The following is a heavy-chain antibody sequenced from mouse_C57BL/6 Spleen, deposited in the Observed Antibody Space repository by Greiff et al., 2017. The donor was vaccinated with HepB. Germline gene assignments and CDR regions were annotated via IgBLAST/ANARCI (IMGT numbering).Heavy chain of an antibody. Sequence: EVMLVESEGGLVQPGSSMKLSCTASGFTFSDYYMAWVRQVPEKGLEWVANINYDGSSTYYLDSLKSRFIISRDNAKNILYLQMSSLKSEDTATYYCARDPQLGYFDYWGQGTTLTVSS. CDR1: GFTFSDYY. CDR3: ARDPQLGYFDY. J-gene: IGHJ2*01. V-gene: IGHV5-16*01. CDR2: INYDGSST.